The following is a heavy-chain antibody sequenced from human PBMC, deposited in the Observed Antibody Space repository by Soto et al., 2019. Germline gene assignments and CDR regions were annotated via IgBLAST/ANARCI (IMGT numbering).Heavy chain of an antibody. CDR3: TTYHGDYNFDH. CDR1: GYTLNEVA. J-gene: IGHJ5*02. V-gene: IGHV1-24*01. Sequence: QVQLVQSGAEVKKPGASVKVSCKVSGYTLNEVAMNWVRQAPGKGLEWLGGFDPDEAETIYAQHFQGRVTMTEDTSTDTVYMEVSSLRSEDTALYFCTTYHGDYNFDHWGQGTLVTVSS. D-gene: IGHD4-17*01. CDR2: FDPDEAET.